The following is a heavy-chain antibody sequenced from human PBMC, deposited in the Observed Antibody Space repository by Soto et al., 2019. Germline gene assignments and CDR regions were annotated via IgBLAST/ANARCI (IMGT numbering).Heavy chain of an antibody. D-gene: IGHD3-3*01. CDR2: INPNSGGT. J-gene: IGHJ6*02. CDR1: GYTFTGYY. CDR3: AKGRFLAADYYYGMDV. Sequence: ASVKVSCKASGYTFTGYYMHWVRQAPGQGLEWMGWINPNSGGTNYAQKFQGWVTMTRDTSISTAYMELSRLRSDDTAVYYCAKGRFLAADYYYGMDVWGQGTTVTVSS. V-gene: IGHV1-2*04.